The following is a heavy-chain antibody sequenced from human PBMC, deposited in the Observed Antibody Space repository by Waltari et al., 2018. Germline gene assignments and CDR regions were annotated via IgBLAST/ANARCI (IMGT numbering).Heavy chain of an antibody. CDR2: IDPSDSYT. V-gene: IGHV5-10-1*01. CDR3: ARDYYGSGSYQDY. Sequence: MPGKGLEWVGRIDPSDSYTNYSPSFQGHVTISADKSISTAYLQWSSLKASDTAMYYCARDYYGSGSYQDYWGQGTLVTVSS. D-gene: IGHD3-10*01. J-gene: IGHJ4*02.